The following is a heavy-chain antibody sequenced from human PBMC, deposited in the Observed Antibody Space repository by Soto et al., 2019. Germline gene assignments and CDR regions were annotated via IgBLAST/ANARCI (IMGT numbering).Heavy chain of an antibody. CDR1: GYSFTSYW. J-gene: IGHJ4*02. CDR2: IYPGDSDT. D-gene: IGHD3-22*01. Sequence: RGESLKISCKGSGYSFTSYWIGWVRQMPGKGLEWMGIIYPGDSDTRYSPSFQGQVAISADKSISTAYLQWSSLKASDTAMYYCARQADYYDSSFAYWGQGTLVTVSS. CDR3: ARQADYYDSSFAY. V-gene: IGHV5-51*01.